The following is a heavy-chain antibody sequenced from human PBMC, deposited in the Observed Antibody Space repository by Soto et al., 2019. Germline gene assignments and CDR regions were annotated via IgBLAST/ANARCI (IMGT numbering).Heavy chain of an antibody. Sequence: VGSLRLSCAASGFSFSSDSMGWVRQAPGKGLEWVSSISSSGSFKNHADSVKGRFTISRDNSKNSLYLQMNSLKDEDTAVYYCARDPPTGTTLDWVDSWGQGTLVTVSS. V-gene: IGHV3-21*01. CDR3: ARDPPTGTTLDWVDS. CDR2: ISSSGSFK. D-gene: IGHD1-7*01. J-gene: IGHJ5*01. CDR1: GFSFSSDS.